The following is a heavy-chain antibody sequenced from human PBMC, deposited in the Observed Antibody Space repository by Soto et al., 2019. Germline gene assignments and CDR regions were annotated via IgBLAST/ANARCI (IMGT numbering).Heavy chain of an antibody. CDR3: ARDHGEYYDSSGSWYYGMDV. V-gene: IGHV4-31*03. CDR1: GGSISSGGYY. CDR2: IYYSGST. D-gene: IGHD3-22*01. J-gene: IGHJ6*02. Sequence: PSETLSLTCTVSGGSISSGGYYWSWIRQHPGKGLEWIGYIYYSGSTYYNPSLKSRATISVDTSKNQFSLKLSSVTAADTAVYYCARDHGEYYDSSGSWYYGMDVWGQGTTVTVSS.